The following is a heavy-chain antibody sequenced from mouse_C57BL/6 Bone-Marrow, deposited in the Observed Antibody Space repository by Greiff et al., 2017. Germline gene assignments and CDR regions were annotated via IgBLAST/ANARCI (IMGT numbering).Heavy chain of an antibody. CDR1: EYEFPSHD. CDR3: SRLITTVVAFAY. V-gene: IGHV5-2*01. CDR2: INSDGGST. Sequence: EVMLVESGGGLVQPGESLKLSCESNEYEFPSHDMSWVRKTPEKRLELVAAINSDGGSTYYPDTMERRFIISRDNTKKTLYLQMSSLRSEDTALYYCSRLITTVVAFAYWGQGTLVTVSA. J-gene: IGHJ3*01. D-gene: IGHD1-1*01.